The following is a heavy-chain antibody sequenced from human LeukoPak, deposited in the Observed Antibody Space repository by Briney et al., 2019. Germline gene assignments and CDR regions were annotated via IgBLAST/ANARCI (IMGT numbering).Heavy chain of an antibody. J-gene: IGHJ4*02. CDR1: GYTFTGYY. D-gene: IGHD4-17*01. CDR3: ARDADGDYVFDY. CDR2: INPNSGGT. Sequence: ASVKVSCKASGYTFTGYYMHWVRQAPGQGLEWMGWINPNSGGTNYAQKLQGRVTMTTDTSTSTAYMELRSLRSDDTAVYYCARDADGDYVFDYWGQGTLVTVSS. V-gene: IGHV1-2*02.